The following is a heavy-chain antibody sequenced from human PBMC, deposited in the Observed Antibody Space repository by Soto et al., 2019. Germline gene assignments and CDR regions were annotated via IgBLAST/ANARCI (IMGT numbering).Heavy chain of an antibody. CDR3: ARDASFYSLWSGYYPSRNGMDV. J-gene: IGHJ6*02. CDR1: GFTLSSFG. D-gene: IGHD3-3*01. CDR2: IWYDGSKK. V-gene: IGHV3-33*01. Sequence: QVQVVESGGGVVQPGRSLRLSCAASGFTLSSFGMHWVRQAPGKGLEWVSLIWYDGSKKSYGDSVKGRFTISRDNSRNTVSLQMTSLRAADTAVYYCARDASFYSLWSGYYPSRNGMDVWGQGTTVTVSS.